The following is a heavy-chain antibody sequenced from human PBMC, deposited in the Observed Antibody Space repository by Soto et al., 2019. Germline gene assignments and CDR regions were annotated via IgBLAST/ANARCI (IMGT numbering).Heavy chain of an antibody. CDR2: ISYDGSNK. CDR3: AKDRRGWYGGYCYGMDV. CDR1: GFTFSSYG. J-gene: IGHJ6*01. V-gene: IGHV3-30*18. D-gene: IGHD6-19*01. Sequence: PGGSLRLSCAASGFTFSSYGMHWVRQAPGKGLEWVAVISYDGSNKYYADSVKGRFTISRDNSKDSLYLQMNSLRAEDTAVYYCAKDRRGWYGGYCYGMDVWGQGTTVNVPS.